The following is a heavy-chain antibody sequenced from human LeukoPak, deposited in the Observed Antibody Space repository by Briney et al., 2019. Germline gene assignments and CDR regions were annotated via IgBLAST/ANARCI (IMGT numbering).Heavy chain of an antibody. Sequence: GGSLRLSCAASGLTFSSYAMSWVRQAPGKGLEWDSAISGSGGSTNYADSVKGRFTISRDNSKNTLYLQMNSLRAEDTAVYYCAKIAVGQLLREAGIEYLQHWGQGTLVTVSS. J-gene: IGHJ1*01. CDR2: ISGSGGST. CDR1: GLTFSSYA. CDR3: AKIAVGQLLREAGIEYLQH. V-gene: IGHV3-23*01. D-gene: IGHD2-2*01.